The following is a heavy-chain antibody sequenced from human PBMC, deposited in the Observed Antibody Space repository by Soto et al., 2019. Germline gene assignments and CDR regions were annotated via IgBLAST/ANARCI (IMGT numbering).Heavy chain of an antibody. CDR1: GYTLTELS. J-gene: IGHJ4*02. CDR3: ATQHHIAVAGKALDY. V-gene: IGHV1-24*01. Sequence: VASVKVSCKVSGYTLTELSMHWVRQAPGKGLEWMGGFDPEDGETIYAQKFQGRVTMTEDTSTDTAYMELSSLRSEDTAVYYCATQHHIAVAGKALDYWGQGTLVTVSS. CDR2: FDPEDGET. D-gene: IGHD6-19*01.